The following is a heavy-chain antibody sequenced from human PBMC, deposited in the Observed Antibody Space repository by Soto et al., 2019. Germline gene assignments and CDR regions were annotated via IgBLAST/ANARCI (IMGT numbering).Heavy chain of an antibody. V-gene: IGHV4-4*02. CDR1: GGSIRSANW. D-gene: IGHD6-13*01. Sequence: SETLSLTCAVSGGSIRSANWWSWFRQPPGKGLEWIGEIFHSGSTNYNPSLTSRITISVDKSKNQFSLKLTSVTAADTAMYYCATYSSNSRDFDYWGQGTLVTVSS. CDR2: IFHSGST. J-gene: IGHJ4*02. CDR3: ATYSSNSRDFDY.